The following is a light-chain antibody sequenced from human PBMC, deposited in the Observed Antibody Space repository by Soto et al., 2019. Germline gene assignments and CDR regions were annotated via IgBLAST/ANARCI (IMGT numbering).Light chain of an antibody. CDR2: MFS. Sequence: EVVMTQSPLSLPVALGQPASISCRTSQSLVYSDGNTYLSWYQQRPGQSPRRLVYMFSKRDSGVPDRFTGSGAGTDFTLKISRVEAEDVEVSYCMQATPWHRTFGQGTKLEIK. V-gene: IGKV2-30*01. CDR1: QSLVYSDGNTY. J-gene: IGKJ2*01. CDR3: MQATPWHRT.